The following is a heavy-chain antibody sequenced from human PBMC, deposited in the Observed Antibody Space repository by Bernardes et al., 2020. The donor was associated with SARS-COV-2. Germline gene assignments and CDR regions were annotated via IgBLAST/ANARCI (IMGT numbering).Heavy chain of an antibody. D-gene: IGHD1-7*01. J-gene: IGHJ4*02. CDR2: TNADGRDI. CDR1: GFTFSTSW. V-gene: IGHV3-74*01. Sequence: GGSLRLSCAASGFTFSTSWMHWVRQAPGEGLVWVSRTNADGRDINYADSVRGRFTISRDNAKNTLYLQMNSLRADDTAVYYCAKAGNYRFDFWGQGTLVTVSS. CDR3: AKAGNYRFDF.